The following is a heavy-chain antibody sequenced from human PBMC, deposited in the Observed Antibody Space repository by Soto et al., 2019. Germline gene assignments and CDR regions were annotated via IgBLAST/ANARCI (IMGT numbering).Heavy chain of an antibody. V-gene: IGHV1-2*04. CDR1: GYTFTGYY. J-gene: IGHJ6*02. CDR3: ASSIATPETYYYYGMDV. D-gene: IGHD2-15*01. Sequence: GESLKISCKASGYTFTGYYMHWVRQAPGQGLEWMGWINPNSGGTNYAQKFQGWVTMTRDTSISTAYMELSRLRSDDTAVYYCASSIATPETYYYYGMDVWGQGTTVTVSS. CDR2: INPNSGGT.